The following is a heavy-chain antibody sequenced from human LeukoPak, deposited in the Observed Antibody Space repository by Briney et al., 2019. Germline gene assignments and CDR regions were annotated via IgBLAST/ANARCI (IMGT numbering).Heavy chain of an antibody. J-gene: IGHJ4*02. CDR2: IYHSGST. D-gene: IGHD3-10*01. Sequence: SETLSLTCAVSGYSISSGYYWGWIRQPPGKGLEWTGSIYHSGSTYYNPSLKSRVTISVDTSKNQFSLKLSSVTAADTAVYYCARGPMVRGVTNWGQGTLVTVSS. V-gene: IGHV4-38-2*01. CDR3: ARGPMVRGVTN. CDR1: GYSISSGYY.